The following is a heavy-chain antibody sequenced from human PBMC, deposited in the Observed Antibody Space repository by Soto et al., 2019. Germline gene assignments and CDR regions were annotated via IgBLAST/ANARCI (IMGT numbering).Heavy chain of an antibody. CDR1: GFTVSSNY. D-gene: IGHD6-13*01. V-gene: IGHV3-66*01. Sequence: EVQLVESGGGLVQPGGSLRLSCAASGFTVSSNYMSWVRQAPGKGLEWVSVIYSGGSTYYADSVKGRFTISRDNSKNTLYLQMNSLRAEDTAVYYCARDRGSAAGPSDYWGQGTLVTVSS. CDR3: ARDRGSAAGPSDY. J-gene: IGHJ4*02. CDR2: IYSGGST.